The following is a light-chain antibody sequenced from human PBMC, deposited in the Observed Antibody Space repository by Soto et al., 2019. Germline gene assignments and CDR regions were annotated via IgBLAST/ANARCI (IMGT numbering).Light chain of an antibody. V-gene: IGKV1-6*01. Sequence: AIQMTQSPSSLSASVGDRVTITCRASQGIRNDLGWYQQTQGKAPKLLIYAASKSQSGVPSRFSGSGSGTDFTLTISSLQPEDCATYYCLQDYSYPLTFGGGTRVEVK. CDR3: LQDYSYPLT. J-gene: IGKJ4*01. CDR1: QGIRND. CDR2: AAS.